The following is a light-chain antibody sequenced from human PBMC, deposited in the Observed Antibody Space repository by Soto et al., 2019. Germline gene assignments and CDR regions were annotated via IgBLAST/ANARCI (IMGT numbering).Light chain of an antibody. J-gene: IGLJ2*01. CDR1: SFNIGSNT. CDR3: AAWDDSLNGPYVV. CDR2: SNN. V-gene: IGLV1-44*01. Sequence: QSVLTQPPSASGTPGQRVTISCSGSSFNIGSNTVNWYQQLPGTAPKLLIYSNNQRPSGVPDRFSGSKSGTSASLAISGLQSEDEADYYCAAWDDSLNGPYVVFGGGTKLTVL.